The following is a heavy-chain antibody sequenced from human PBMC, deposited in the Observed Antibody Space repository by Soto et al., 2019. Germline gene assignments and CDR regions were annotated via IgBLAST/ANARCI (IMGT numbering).Heavy chain of an antibody. V-gene: IGHV4-34*01. CDR1: GGSFSGYY. CDR2: INHSGST. Sequence: ETLSLTCAVYGGSFSGYYWSWIRQPPGKGLEWIGEINHSGSTNYNPSLKSRVTISVDTSKNQFSLKLSSVTAADTAVYYCAREGGGNYGDYIDYWGQGTLVTVSS. CDR3: AREGGGNYGDYIDY. D-gene: IGHD4-17*01. J-gene: IGHJ4*02.